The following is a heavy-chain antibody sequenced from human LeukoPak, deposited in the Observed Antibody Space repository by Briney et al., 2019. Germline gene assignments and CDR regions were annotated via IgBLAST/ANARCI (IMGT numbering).Heavy chain of an antibody. J-gene: IGHJ3*02. CDR3: ARDRLYCSSSSCYHDAFDI. CDR2: IIPIFGRA. D-gene: IGHD2-2*01. V-gene: IGHV1-69*01. Sequence: GSSVKVSCKASGGTFSSYAVSWVRQAPGQGLEWMGGIIPIFGRANYAQKFQGRVTITADESTSTAYMELSSLRSEDTAVYYCARDRLYCSSSSCYHDAFDIWGQGTMVTVSS. CDR1: GGTFSSYA.